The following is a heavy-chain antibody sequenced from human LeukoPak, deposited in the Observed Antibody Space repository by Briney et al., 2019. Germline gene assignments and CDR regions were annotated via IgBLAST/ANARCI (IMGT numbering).Heavy chain of an antibody. CDR3: ARLREGAAAYQHYFDY. J-gene: IGHJ4*02. V-gene: IGHV1-3*01. Sequence: ASVKVSCKASGYTFTNYAIHWVRQAPGQRLEWMGWINAGNGNTKYSQKFQGRVTITGDTSASTAYMELSSLRSEDTAVYYCARLREGAAAYQHYFDYWGQGTLVTVSS. CDR2: INAGNGNT. D-gene: IGHD6-13*01. CDR1: GYTFTNYA.